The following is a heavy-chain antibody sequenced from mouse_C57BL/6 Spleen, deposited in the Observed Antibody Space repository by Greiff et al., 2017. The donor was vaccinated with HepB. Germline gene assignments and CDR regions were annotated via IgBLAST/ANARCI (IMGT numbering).Heavy chain of an antibody. CDR3: ARQTGTYYFDY. CDR1: GFTFSDYG. V-gene: IGHV5-17*01. CDR2: ISSGSSTI. D-gene: IGHD4-1*01. J-gene: IGHJ2*01. Sequence: EVKLMESGGGLVKPGGSLKLSCAASGFTFSDYGMHWVRQAPEKGLEWVAYISSGSSTIYYADTVKGRFTISRDNTKNTLFLRMTSLKSEDTAMYYCARQTGTYYFDYWGQGTTLTVSS.